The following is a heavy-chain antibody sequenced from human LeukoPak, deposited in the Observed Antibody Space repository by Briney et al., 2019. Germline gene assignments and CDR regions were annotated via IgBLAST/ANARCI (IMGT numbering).Heavy chain of an antibody. CDR1: GYSISSGYY. CDR2: IHHSGST. CDR3: ARQDQLLLIDY. D-gene: IGHD2-15*01. J-gene: IGHJ4*02. V-gene: IGHV4-38-2*02. Sequence: SETLSLTCIVSGYSISSGYYWGWIRQPPGKGLEWIGNIHHSGSTYYNPSLKSRVTISVDTSKNQLSLKVSSVTAADTAVYYCARQDQLLLIDYWGQGTLVTVSS.